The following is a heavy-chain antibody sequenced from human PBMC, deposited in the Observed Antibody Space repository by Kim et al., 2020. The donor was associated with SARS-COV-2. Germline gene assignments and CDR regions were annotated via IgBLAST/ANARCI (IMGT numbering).Heavy chain of an antibody. CDR2: RNTDNGNT. V-gene: IGHV1-18*01. Sequence: ASVKVSCKTSGYTFTNYGFSWVRQAPGQGLEWMGWRNTDNGNTLYAEKFQGRVTLTTDPTTRTAYMELRSLTSDDTAMYYCATNKRIQLYAHDYWGQGTLVTVSS. CDR3: ATNKRIQLYAHDY. J-gene: IGHJ4*02. CDR1: GYTFTNYG. D-gene: IGHD5-18*01.